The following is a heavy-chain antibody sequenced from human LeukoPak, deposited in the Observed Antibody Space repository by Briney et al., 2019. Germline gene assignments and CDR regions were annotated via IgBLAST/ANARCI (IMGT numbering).Heavy chain of an antibody. CDR3: ARAGGYFDWLSGPYYYYYMDV. Sequence: SQTLSLTCATSGDSVSSNSAAWNWIRQSPSRGLEWLGRTYYRSKWYNDYAVSVKSRITINPDTSKNQFSLQLNSVTPEDTAVYYCARAGGYFDWLSGPYYYYYMDVWGKGTTVTISS. J-gene: IGHJ6*03. D-gene: IGHD3-9*01. CDR1: GDSVSSNSAA. V-gene: IGHV6-1*01. CDR2: TYYRSKWYN.